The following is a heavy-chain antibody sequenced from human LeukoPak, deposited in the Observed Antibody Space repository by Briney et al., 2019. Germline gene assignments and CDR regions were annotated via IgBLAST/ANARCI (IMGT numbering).Heavy chain of an antibody. CDR1: GYTFTSYG. Sequence: EASVKVSCKASGYTFTSYGISWVRQAPGQGLEWMGWISAYNGNTNYAQKLQGRVTMTTDTSTSTAYMELRSLRSDDTAVYYCARAEDSSSWNYYYYGMDVWGQGTTVTVSS. J-gene: IGHJ6*02. CDR2: ISAYNGNT. CDR3: ARAEDSSSWNYYYYGMDV. D-gene: IGHD6-13*01. V-gene: IGHV1-18*01.